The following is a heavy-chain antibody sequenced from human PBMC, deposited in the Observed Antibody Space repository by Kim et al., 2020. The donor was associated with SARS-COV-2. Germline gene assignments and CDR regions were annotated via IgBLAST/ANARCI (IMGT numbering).Heavy chain of an antibody. V-gene: IGHV6-1*01. J-gene: IGHJ5*02. Sequence: DYAVSVKSRITINPDTSKNQFSLQLNSVTPEDTAVYYCARETGLGNWFDPWGQGTLVTVSS. CDR3: ARETGLGNWFDP. D-gene: IGHD3-16*01.